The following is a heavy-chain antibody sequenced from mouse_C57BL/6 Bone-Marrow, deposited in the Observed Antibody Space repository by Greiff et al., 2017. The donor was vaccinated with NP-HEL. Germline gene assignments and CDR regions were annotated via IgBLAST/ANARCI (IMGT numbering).Heavy chain of an antibody. D-gene: IGHD1-1*01. CDR1: GYAFTNYL. J-gene: IGHJ4*01. CDR3: ARLLLYAMDY. Sequence: VQLQQSGAELVRPGTSVKVSCKASGYAFTNYLIEWVKQRPGQGLEWIGVINTGSGGTNYNEKFKVKATLTADKSSSTAYMQLSSLTSEDSAVYFCARLLLYAMDYWGQGTSVTVSS. CDR2: INTGSGGT. V-gene: IGHV1-54*01.